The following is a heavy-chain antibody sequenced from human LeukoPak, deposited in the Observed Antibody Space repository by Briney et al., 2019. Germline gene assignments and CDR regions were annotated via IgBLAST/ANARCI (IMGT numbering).Heavy chain of an antibody. J-gene: IGHJ4*02. V-gene: IGHV4-34*01. CDR1: GGSFSGYY. Sequence: SETLSLTCAVYGGSFSGYYWSWIRQPPGKGLEWIGEINHSGSANYNPSLKSRVTISVDTSKNQFSLKLSSVTAADTAVYYCARGRIAARRGSHYFDYWGQGTLVTVSS. CDR3: ARGRIAARRGSHYFDY. CDR2: INHSGSA. D-gene: IGHD6-6*01.